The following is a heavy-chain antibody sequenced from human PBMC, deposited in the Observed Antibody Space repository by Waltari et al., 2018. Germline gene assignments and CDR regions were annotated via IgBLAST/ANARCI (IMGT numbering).Heavy chain of an antibody. CDR2: INHRGST. D-gene: IGHD5-18*01. V-gene: IGHV4-34*01. CDR1: GRSFSGYY. Sequence: QVQLQQWGAGLLKPSETLSLTCAVYGRSFSGYYWSWIRQPPGKGLEWIGEINHRGSTNYNPSLNSRVTISVDTSKNQFSLKLSSVTAADTAVYYCASHVDTAMGNNGWASYGMDVWGQGTTVTVSS. J-gene: IGHJ6*02. CDR3: ASHVDTAMGNNGWASYGMDV.